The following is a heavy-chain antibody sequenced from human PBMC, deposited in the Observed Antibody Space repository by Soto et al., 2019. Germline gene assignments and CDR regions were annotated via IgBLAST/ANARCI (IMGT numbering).Heavy chain of an antibody. CDR2: IIPISGTA. CDR3: ARSQGSSTSLEIYDYYYYGMAV. J-gene: IGHJ6*02. D-gene: IGHD2-2*01. CDR1: GGTFSSYA. Sequence: QVQLVQSGAEVKKPGSSVKVSCKASGGTFSSYAISWVRQAPGQGLEWMGGIIPISGTANYAQKFQGRVTITADESTSTAYMELSSLRSEDTAVYYCARSQGSSTSLEIYDYYYYGMAVWGQGTTVTVSS. V-gene: IGHV1-69*01.